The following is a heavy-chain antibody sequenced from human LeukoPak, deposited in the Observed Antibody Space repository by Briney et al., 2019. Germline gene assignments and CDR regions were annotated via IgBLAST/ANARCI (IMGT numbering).Heavy chain of an antibody. CDR1: GFTFSSYW. V-gene: IGHV3-74*01. CDR3: ARDQGSAGTFFSLMEDVWFDP. J-gene: IGHJ5*02. Sequence: GGSLRLSCAASGFTFSSYWMHWVRQAPGGGLVWVSRINSDGSSTSYADSVKGRFTISRDSAKNTLYLQMNSLRAEDTAVYYCARDQGSAGTFFSLMEDVWFDPWGQGTLVTVSS. D-gene: IGHD6-13*01. CDR2: INSDGSST.